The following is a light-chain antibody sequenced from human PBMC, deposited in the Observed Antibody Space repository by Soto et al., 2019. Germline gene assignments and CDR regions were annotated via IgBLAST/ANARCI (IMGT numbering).Light chain of an antibody. Sequence: DIQMTQSPSTLSASVGARVTITCRASQNIGSSLAWFQQKPRKAPQLLIYKASILEIGVPSRFSGSGSGTEFSLTISSLQPDDFATYYCQQYNSFLVTFGQGTKLEIK. CDR2: KAS. CDR3: QQYNSFLVT. CDR1: QNIGSS. V-gene: IGKV1-5*03. J-gene: IGKJ2*01.